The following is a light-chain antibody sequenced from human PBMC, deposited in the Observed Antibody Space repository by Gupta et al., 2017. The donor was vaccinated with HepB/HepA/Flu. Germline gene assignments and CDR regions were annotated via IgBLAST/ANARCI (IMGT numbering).Light chain of an antibody. J-gene: IGKJ1*01. V-gene: IGKV1-39*01. CDR2: AAS. CDR1: QSISSY. Sequence: DIQMTQSPSSLSASVGDRVTITCRASQSISSYLNWYQQKPGKAPKLLIYAASSVQSGVPSRFSGSGSGTDFTLTISSLQPEDFATYYCQQMDSTSWTFGQGTKVEIK. CDR3: QQMDSTSWT.